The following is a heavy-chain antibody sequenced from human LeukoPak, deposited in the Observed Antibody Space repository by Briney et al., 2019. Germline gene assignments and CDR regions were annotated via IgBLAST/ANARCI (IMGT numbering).Heavy chain of an antibody. CDR3: AKDLWFGETPPDY. V-gene: IGHV3-23*01. CDR2: ISGSGGST. J-gene: IGHJ4*02. CDR1: GFTFSSYA. Sequence: GGSLRLSWAASGFTFSSYAMSWVRQAPGKGLEWVSAISGSGGSTYYADSVKGRFTNSRDNSKNTLYLQMNSLRAEDTAVYYCAKDLWFGETPPDYWGQGTLVTVSS. D-gene: IGHD3-10*01.